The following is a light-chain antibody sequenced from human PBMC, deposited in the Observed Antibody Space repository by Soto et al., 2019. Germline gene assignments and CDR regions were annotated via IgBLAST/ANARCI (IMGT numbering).Light chain of an antibody. Sequence: EIVMTQSPATLSVSPGERATLSCRASQSVSGNFAWYQQKPGQAPRPLIYGASTRATGIPARFSGSGSGTEFTLTISSLQSEDFAVYYCQQYNNWPRTFGQGTKVEIK. CDR2: GAS. CDR1: QSVSGN. CDR3: QQYNNWPRT. J-gene: IGKJ1*01. V-gene: IGKV3D-15*01.